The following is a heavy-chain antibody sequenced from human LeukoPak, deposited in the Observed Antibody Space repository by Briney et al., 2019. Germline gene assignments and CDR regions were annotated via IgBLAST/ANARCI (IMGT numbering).Heavy chain of an antibody. CDR2: INAGNGNT. J-gene: IGHJ4*02. CDR1: GYTFTSYA. D-gene: IGHD1-1*01. CDR3: ARDLNWNYFDY. V-gene: IGHV1-3*01. Sequence: ASVKVSCKASGYTFTSYAMHWVRQAPGQRLEWMGWINAGNGNTKYSQKFEGRVTITRDTSASTAYMELSSLRSEDTAVYYCARDLNWNYFDYWGQGTLVTVSS.